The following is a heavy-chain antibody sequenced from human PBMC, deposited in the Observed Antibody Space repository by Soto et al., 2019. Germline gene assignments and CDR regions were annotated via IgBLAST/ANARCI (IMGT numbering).Heavy chain of an antibody. CDR2: IDPSDSYT. J-gene: IGHJ6*02. CDR3: ARLLISSSIYYYYGMDV. Sequence: GESLKISCKGSGYSFTSYWISWVRQMPGKGLEWMGRIDPSDSYTNYSPSFQGHVTISADKSISTAYLQWSSLKASDTAMYYCARLLISSSIYYYYGMDVWGQGTTVTVSS. CDR1: GYSFTSYW. V-gene: IGHV5-10-1*01. D-gene: IGHD2-8*01.